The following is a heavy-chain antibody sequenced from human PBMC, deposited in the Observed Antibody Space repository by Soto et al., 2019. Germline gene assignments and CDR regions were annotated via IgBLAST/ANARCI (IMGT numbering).Heavy chain of an antibody. CDR1: GYTFTSYA. D-gene: IGHD3-3*01. Sequence: GASVKVSCKASGYTFTSYAMRWVRQAPGQRLEWMGWINANNGNTNYSQKFQGWVTMTRDTSISTAYMELSRLRSDDTAVYYCARSTYYDFWSGEKYFDYWGQGTLVTVSS. CDR3: ARSTYYDFWSGEKYFDY. V-gene: IGHV1-2*04. J-gene: IGHJ4*02. CDR2: INANNGNT.